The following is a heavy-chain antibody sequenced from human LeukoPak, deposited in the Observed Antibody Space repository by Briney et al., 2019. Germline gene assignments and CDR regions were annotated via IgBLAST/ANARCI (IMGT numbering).Heavy chain of an antibody. CDR1: GFTFSTYN. CDR2: ISGSSRYI. D-gene: IGHD6-19*01. Sequence: KPGGSLRLSCAASGFTFSTYNMNWVRQAPGKGLEWVSYISGSSRYIYYADSVKGRFTISRDNAKNSLLLQMNSLRAEDTAVYYCARESTSGWFPWGQGTLVTVSS. J-gene: IGHJ4*02. V-gene: IGHV3-21*01. CDR3: ARESTSGWFP.